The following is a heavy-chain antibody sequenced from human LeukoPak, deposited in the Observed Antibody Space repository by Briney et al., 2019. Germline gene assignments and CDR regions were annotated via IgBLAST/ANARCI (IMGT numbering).Heavy chain of an antibody. D-gene: IGHD3-9*01. Sequence: GGSLRLSCAASGFTFSNYGMHWIRQAPGKGLEWVASLSYDGSNKYYADSMKGRFTISRDNSKNTLYLQVNSLRAEDTAVYYCAKDLNDILTGGGYFCCGMDVWGQGTTVTVSS. CDR1: GFTFSNYG. CDR3: AKDLNDILTGGGYFCCGMDV. CDR2: LSYDGSNK. V-gene: IGHV3-30*18. J-gene: IGHJ6*02.